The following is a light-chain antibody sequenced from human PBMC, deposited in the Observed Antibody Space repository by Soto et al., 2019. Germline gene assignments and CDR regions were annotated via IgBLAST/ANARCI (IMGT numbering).Light chain of an antibody. J-gene: IGLJ1*01. CDR2: EVG. V-gene: IGLV2-14*01. Sequence: QSALTQPAYVSGSPGQSITISCTGTSTDVGTYNYVSWYQQHPGKAPKIMIYEVGHRPSGVSNRFSGSKSGYTASLTISGLQAEDEADYYCSSYTSSSTLVFGTGTKVTVL. CDR1: STDVGTYNY. CDR3: SSYTSSSTLV.